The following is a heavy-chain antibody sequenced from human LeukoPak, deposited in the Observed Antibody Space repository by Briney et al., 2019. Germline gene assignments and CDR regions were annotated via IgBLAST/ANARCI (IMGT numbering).Heavy chain of an antibody. CDR1: GGSFSGYY. Sequence: SETLSLTCAVYGGSFSGYYWSWIRQPPGKGLEWIGEINHSGSTNYNPSLKSRVTISVDTSKNQFSLTLSSLTAADTAVYYCARLTAWFGELFSVYYYMDVWGKGTTVTISS. V-gene: IGHV4-34*01. D-gene: IGHD3-10*01. J-gene: IGHJ6*03. CDR2: INHSGST. CDR3: ARLTAWFGELFSVYYYMDV.